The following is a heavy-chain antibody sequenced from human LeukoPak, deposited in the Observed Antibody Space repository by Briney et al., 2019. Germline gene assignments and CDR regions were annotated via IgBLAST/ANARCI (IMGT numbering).Heavy chain of an antibody. Sequence: ASVKVSCKASGYTYTSYEINGVRQATGQGLEWMGWMNPNSGNTGYAQKFQGRVTMTRNTSIRTAYMELSSLRSEDTAVYYCARGHNWFDPWGQGTLVTVSS. J-gene: IGHJ5*02. CDR2: MNPNSGNT. CDR3: ARGHNWFDP. V-gene: IGHV1-8*01. CDR1: GYTYTSYE.